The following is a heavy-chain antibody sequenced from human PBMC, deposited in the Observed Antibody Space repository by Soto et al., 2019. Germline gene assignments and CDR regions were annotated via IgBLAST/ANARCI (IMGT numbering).Heavy chain of an antibody. Sequence: PGGSLRLSCAASGFTFDDYAMHWVRQAPGKGLEWVSGISWNSGSIGYADSVKGRFTISRDNAKNSLYLQMNSLRAEDTALYYCAKDRLLRSSSGMDVWGQGTTVTVSS. CDR2: ISWNSGSI. V-gene: IGHV3-9*01. CDR1: GFTFDDYA. J-gene: IGHJ6*02. CDR3: AKDRLLRSSSGMDV. D-gene: IGHD6-6*01.